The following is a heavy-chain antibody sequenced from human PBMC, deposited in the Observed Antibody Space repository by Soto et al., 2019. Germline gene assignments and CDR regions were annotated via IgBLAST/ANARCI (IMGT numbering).Heavy chain of an antibody. Sequence: EVQVLESGGGLVQPGGSLRLSCAATGFTFSDFAMSCVRQAPGKGLEWVSRIYGGGNGPHYADSVKGRVTISRDNSKNTLYRQMNSLRAEDTAVYYCAKMEGMDPWAYSFDYWGQGTLVTVSS. CDR1: GFTFSDFA. D-gene: IGHD2-2*03. CDR3: AKMEGMDPWAYSFDY. J-gene: IGHJ4*02. V-gene: IGHV3-23*01. CDR2: IYGGGNGP.